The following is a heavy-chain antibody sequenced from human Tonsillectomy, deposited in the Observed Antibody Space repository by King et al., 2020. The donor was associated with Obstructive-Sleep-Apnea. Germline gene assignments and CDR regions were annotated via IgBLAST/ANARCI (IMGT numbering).Heavy chain of an antibody. CDR1: GFTFSSYG. J-gene: IGHJ4*02. V-gene: IGHV3-30*18. Sequence: VQLVESGGGLVQPGRSLRLSCAASGFTFSSYGMHWVRQAPGKGLELVAGISYDGINKYYADSVKGRFTIARDNSKNTLELQMNSQRAEDTAVYYCAKDSRLDQLLLDYWGQGTLVTVSS. CDR3: AKDSRLDQLLLDY. CDR2: ISYDGINK. D-gene: IGHD2-2*01.